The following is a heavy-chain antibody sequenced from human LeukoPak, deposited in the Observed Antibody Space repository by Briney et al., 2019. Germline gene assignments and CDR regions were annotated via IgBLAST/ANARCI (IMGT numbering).Heavy chain of an antibody. J-gene: IGHJ4*02. CDR3: ARGSRWTTKRGYFDY. CDR1: GFTFSSYE. D-gene: IGHD4-23*01. Sequence: AGGSLRLSCAASGFTFSSYEMNWVRQAPGKGQEWVSYISSSGSTIYYADSVKGRFTISRDNAKNSLYLQMNSLRAEDTAVYYCARGSRWTTKRGYFDYWGQGTLVTVSS. V-gene: IGHV3-48*03. CDR2: ISSSGSTI.